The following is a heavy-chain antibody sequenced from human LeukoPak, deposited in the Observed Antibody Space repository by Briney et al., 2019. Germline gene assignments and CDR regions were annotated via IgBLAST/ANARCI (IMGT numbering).Heavy chain of an antibody. CDR3: VRDLHYYDNSGYYYDY. Sequence: GGSLRLSCAASGFTFSSYSMNWVRQAPGKGLEWVSSISSSSSYIYYADSVKGRFTISRDNAKNSLYLQMNSLRAEDTAVYYCVRDLHYYDNSGYYYDYWGQGTLVTVSS. CDR2: ISSSSSYI. D-gene: IGHD3-22*01. CDR1: GFTFSSYS. J-gene: IGHJ4*02. V-gene: IGHV3-21*04.